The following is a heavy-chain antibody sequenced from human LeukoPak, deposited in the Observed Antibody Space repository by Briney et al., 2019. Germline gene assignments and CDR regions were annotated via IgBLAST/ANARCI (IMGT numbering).Heavy chain of an antibody. D-gene: IGHD7-27*01. CDR2: SKPGDSET. Sequence: GASLLISSESSGSIFRTYWICCRRPLPGKGLEWRGYSKPGDSETRYSPSLQDQVSISADKSISTAYLQWSSLRASDTAMYDCAIWPRKTGDYFDDWGQGTLVTVAS. J-gene: IGHJ4*02. V-gene: IGHV5-51*01. CDR1: GSIFRTYW. CDR3: AIWPRKTGDYFDD.